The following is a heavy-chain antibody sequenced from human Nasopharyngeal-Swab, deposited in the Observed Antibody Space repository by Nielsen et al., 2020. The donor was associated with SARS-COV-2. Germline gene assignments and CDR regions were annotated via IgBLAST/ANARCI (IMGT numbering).Heavy chain of an antibody. CDR2: ISYDGVKK. V-gene: IGHV3-30*18. D-gene: IGHD2-8*01. Sequence: WIRRRPGKGLEWMAVISYDGVKKFYADSVRGRFTLSRDNSKNTLYLQMNSLRTEDTAVYYCAKDHQLIRNYYYYDMDVWGQGTTVTVSS. J-gene: IGHJ6*02. CDR3: AKDHQLIRNYYYYDMDV.